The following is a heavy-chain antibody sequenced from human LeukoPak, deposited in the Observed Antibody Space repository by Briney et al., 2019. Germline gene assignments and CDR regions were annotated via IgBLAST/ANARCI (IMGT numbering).Heavy chain of an antibody. Sequence: PSETLSLTCTVSGGSINTYYWSWIRQPPGKGLEWIGYIYYSGSTNYNPSLKSRVTMSVDTSKNQFSLKLSSVTAADTAVYYCASSVHYDFWSGMEGGYYYYYMDVWGKGTTVTVSS. CDR3: ASSVHYDFWSGMEGGYYYYYMDV. D-gene: IGHD3-3*01. CDR2: IYYSGST. V-gene: IGHV4-59*01. J-gene: IGHJ6*03. CDR1: GGSINTYY.